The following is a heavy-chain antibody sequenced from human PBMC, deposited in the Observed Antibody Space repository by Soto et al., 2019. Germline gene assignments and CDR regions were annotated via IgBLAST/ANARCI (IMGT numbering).Heavy chain of an antibody. Sequence: SQTLSLTCDISGDSVSSNSAAWNWIRQSPSRGLERLGRTSYRSKWYNDYAVSVKSRITINPDTSKNQFSLQLNNLRGEDTAVYYCARGGPRSGETGYYFEYWGQGTQVTVSS. CDR2: TSYRSKWYN. CDR3: ARGGPRSGETGYYFEY. D-gene: IGHD6-13*01. J-gene: IGHJ4*02. CDR1: GDSVSSNSAA. V-gene: IGHV6-1*01.